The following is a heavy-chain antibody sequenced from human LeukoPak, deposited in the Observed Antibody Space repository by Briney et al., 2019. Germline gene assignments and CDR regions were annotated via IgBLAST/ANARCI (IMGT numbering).Heavy chain of an antibody. Sequence: GSLRLSCAASGFTFSSYAMSWVRQAPGKGLEWVSAISGSGGSTYYADSVKGRFTISRDNSKNTLYLQMNSPGAEDTAVYYCAKDRPLTAGYFYWGQGTLVTVSS. D-gene: IGHD7-27*01. V-gene: IGHV3-23*01. CDR3: AKDRPLTAGYFY. J-gene: IGHJ4*02. CDR2: ISGSGGST. CDR1: GFTFSSYA.